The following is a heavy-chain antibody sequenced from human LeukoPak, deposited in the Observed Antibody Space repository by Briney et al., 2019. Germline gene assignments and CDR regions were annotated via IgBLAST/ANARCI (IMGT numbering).Heavy chain of an antibody. D-gene: IGHD5-18*01. CDR2: IRSKANSYAT. V-gene: IGHV3-73*01. J-gene: IGHJ4*02. Sequence: GGSLRLSCAASGFTFSGSAMHWVRQASGKGLEWVGRIRSKANSYATAYAASVKGRFTISRDDSKNTAYLQMNSLKTEDTAVYYCAKVESGGYSFGNFDYWGQGTLVAVSS. CDR1: GFTFSGSA. CDR3: AKVESGGYSFGNFDY.